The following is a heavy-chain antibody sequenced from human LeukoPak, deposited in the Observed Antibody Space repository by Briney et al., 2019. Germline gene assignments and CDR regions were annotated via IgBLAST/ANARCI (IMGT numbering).Heavy chain of an antibody. CDR3: ARDGGSGWNPNFDY. Sequence: GGSLRLSCAASGFIFSGYWMSWVRQAPGKGLEWVAIIKQDGSEKYYVDSVKGRFTISRDNAKNSLYLQMNSLRVEDTAVYYCARDGGSGWNPNFDYWGQGTLVTVSS. J-gene: IGHJ4*02. D-gene: IGHD6-19*01. V-gene: IGHV3-7*01. CDR1: GFIFSGYW. CDR2: IKQDGSEK.